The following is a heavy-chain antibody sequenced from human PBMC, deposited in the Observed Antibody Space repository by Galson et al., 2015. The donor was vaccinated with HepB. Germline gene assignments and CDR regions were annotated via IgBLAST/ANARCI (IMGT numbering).Heavy chain of an antibody. CDR3: AKVFPEKTDGWYRQALYYFDS. CDR1: GFTFSYYA. V-gene: IGHV3-23*01. CDR2: ITPSGDNT. Sequence: SLRLSCAASGFTFSYYAMSWVRQAPGKGLEWVSAITPSGDNTYSADSIKVRFTISRDNSQNTLFLQMNSLRADDTAIYFCAKVFPEKTDGWYRQALYYFDSWGQGTRVTVSS. J-gene: IGHJ4*02. D-gene: IGHD6-19*01.